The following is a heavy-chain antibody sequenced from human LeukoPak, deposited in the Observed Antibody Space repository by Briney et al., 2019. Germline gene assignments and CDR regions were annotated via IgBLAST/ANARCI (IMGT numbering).Heavy chain of an antibody. V-gene: IGHV3-11*01. CDR2: IDMSATTI. CDR3: AKDILAAGLFFDY. CDR1: GFTFSDYY. D-gene: IGHD6-13*01. J-gene: IGHJ4*02. Sequence: GGSLRLSCAASGFTFSDYYMGWIRQAPGKGLEWVSYIDMSATTIYYADSVKGRFTISRDNAKNSLFPQMNSLRAEDTAVYYCAKDILAAGLFFDYWGQGALVTVSS.